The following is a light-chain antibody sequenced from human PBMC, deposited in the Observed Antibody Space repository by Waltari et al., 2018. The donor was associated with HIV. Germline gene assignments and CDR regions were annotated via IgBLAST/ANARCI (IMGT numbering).Light chain of an antibody. J-gene: IGLJ2*01. CDR3: NSYTTSSTLHVL. Sequence: QSALNQPASVSGSPGKSITISCTVTSRDVGGYNYVPWYQHHPGKAPRRMIYDVSKRPSGVSNRFSGSKSGNTSSLTISGLQAEDDADYYCNSYTTSSTLHVLFGGGTKLTVL. CDR2: DVS. V-gene: IGLV2-14*03. CDR1: SRDVGGYNY.